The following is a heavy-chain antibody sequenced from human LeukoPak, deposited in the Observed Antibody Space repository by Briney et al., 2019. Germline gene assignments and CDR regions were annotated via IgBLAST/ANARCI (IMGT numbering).Heavy chain of an antibody. J-gene: IGHJ4*02. CDR2: INSDGSRT. Sequence: GGSLRLSCAASGFTFDDYGMSWVRQAPGRGLVWVSRINSDGSRTSYADSVTGRLTISRDNGKNTLYLQMNSLRADDTAVYYCARDDYGGLIYWGQGTLVTVSS. CDR3: ARDDYGGLIY. D-gene: IGHD4-23*01. V-gene: IGHV3-74*01. CDR1: GFTFDDYG.